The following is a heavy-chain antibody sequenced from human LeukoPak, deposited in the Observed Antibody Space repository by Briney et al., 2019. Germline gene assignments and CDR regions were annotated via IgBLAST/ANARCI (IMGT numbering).Heavy chain of an antibody. Sequence: SETLSLTCTVSGGSISSSSYYWGWIRQPPGKGLEWIGSIYYSGSTNYNPSLESRVTMSVDTSKNQFSLKLSSVTAADTAVYYCARFHPYYYDSSGINAFDIWGQGTMVTVSS. CDR3: ARFHPYYYDSSGINAFDI. J-gene: IGHJ3*02. V-gene: IGHV4-39*07. D-gene: IGHD3-22*01. CDR1: GGSISSSSYY. CDR2: IYYSGST.